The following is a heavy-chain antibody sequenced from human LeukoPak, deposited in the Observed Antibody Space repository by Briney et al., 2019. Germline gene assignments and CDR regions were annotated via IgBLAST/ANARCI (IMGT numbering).Heavy chain of an antibody. Sequence: ASVKVSCKVSGHTLSDLTVHWVRQAPGQGLEWMGWINYNSGATNYAQALQGRVTMTRDTSITIFYMELSSLRSDDTAVYYCARALRYDDSSGYYAYWGQGTLVTVSS. CDR1: GHTLSDLT. CDR3: ARALRYDDSSGYYAY. V-gene: IGHV1-2*02. J-gene: IGHJ4*02. CDR2: INYNSGAT. D-gene: IGHD3-22*01.